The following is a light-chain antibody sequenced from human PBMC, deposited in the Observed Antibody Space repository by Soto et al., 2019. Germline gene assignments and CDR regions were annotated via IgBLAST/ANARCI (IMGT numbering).Light chain of an antibody. J-gene: IGKJ5*01. V-gene: IGKV3-15*01. CDR3: QQYDDWPRIT. CDR2: GAS. Sequence: EIVMTQSPSTLSVSPGERATLSCRASQSVSSNLAWYQQKPGQAPRLLIYGASTRATGIPARFSGRGSGTEFNLAISSLQSEDFAVYYCQQYDDWPRITFGQGTRLEIK. CDR1: QSVSSN.